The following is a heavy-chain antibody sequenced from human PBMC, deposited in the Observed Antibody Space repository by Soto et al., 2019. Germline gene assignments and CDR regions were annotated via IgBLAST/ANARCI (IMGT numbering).Heavy chain of an antibody. V-gene: IGHV3-23*01. D-gene: IGHD2-2*01. J-gene: IGHJ4*02. CDR3: AKCRPPAAALFSPRLYSFDY. CDR1: GFTFSSYA. CDR2: TSGSGGST. Sequence: GGSLRLSCAASGFTFSSYAMSWVRQAPGKGLEWVLGTSGSGGSTYYADSVKGRFTISRDNSKNTLYLQMSSLRAEDTAVYYCAKCRPPAAALFSPRLYSFDYWGQGTLVTVS.